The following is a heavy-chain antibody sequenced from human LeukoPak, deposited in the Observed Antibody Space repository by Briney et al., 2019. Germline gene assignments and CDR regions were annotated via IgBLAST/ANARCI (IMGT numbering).Heavy chain of an antibody. D-gene: IGHD4-17*01. CDR1: GFTFSSYA. Sequence: GGSLRLSCAASGFTFSSYAMHWVRQAPGKGLEWVAVISFDGSNEYYADSVEGRFTISRDNSKNTLSLQMNSLRPEDTAVYYCARVGTVTNFDYWGQGTLVTVSS. CDR3: ARVGTVTNFDY. J-gene: IGHJ4*02. CDR2: ISFDGSNE. V-gene: IGHV3-30*04.